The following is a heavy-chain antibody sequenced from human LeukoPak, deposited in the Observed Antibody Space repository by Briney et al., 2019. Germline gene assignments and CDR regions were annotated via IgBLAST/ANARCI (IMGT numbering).Heavy chain of an antibody. Sequence: ASVKVSCKASGYTFTSYAMHWVRQAPGQRLEWMGWINAGNGNTKYSQKFQGRVTITRDTSASTAYMELSSLRSEDTAVYYCARVRPYSSSWQPPFDYWGQGTLVTVSS. V-gene: IGHV1-3*01. CDR1: GYTFTSYA. D-gene: IGHD6-13*01. J-gene: IGHJ4*02. CDR3: ARVRPYSSSWQPPFDY. CDR2: INAGNGNT.